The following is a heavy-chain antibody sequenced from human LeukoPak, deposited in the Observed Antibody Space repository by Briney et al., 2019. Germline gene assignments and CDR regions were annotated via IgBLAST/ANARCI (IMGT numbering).Heavy chain of an antibody. D-gene: IGHD3-22*01. Sequence: SETLSLTCAVYGGSFSGYYCSWVRQPPGKGLEWIGEINHSGSTNYNPSLKSRVTISVDTSKNQFSLKLSSVTAADTAVYYCAREGEYYYDSSGYYPLPLMGMIDYWGQGTLVTVSS. CDR3: AREGEYYYDSSGYYPLPLMGMIDY. V-gene: IGHV4-34*01. CDR1: GGSFSGYY. CDR2: INHSGST. J-gene: IGHJ4*02.